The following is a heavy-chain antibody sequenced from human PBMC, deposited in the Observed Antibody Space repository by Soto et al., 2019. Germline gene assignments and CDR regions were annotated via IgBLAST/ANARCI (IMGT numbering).Heavy chain of an antibody. J-gene: IGHJ6*04. CDR3: ARSIRGPRRSNGMEV. V-gene: IGHV2-70*13. CDR2: IERDDDDK. CDR1: GFSLTSPGMC. Sequence: SGPTLVNPTETLTLTCTFSGFSLTSPGMCVSWIHQPPGKALEWLALIERDDDDKYDSTSLKTTHNNSKDTRKGQVVLTMATMDPAYTGTYYCARSIRGPRRSNGMEVWGEGTTVTVSS. D-gene: IGHD1-20*01.